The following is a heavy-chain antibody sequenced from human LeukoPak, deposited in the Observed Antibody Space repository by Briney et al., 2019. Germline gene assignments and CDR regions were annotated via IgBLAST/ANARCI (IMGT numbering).Heavy chain of an antibody. CDR2: IGGRDGST. CDR3: AKGHYYGSGSLDY. V-gene: IGHV3-23*01. J-gene: IGHJ4*02. D-gene: IGHD3-10*01. CDR1: GFTFSSYG. Sequence: GGSLRLSCAASGFTFSSYGMSWVRQAPGKGLGWVSAIGGRDGSTYYADSVKGRFTISRDNSKNTLYVQMNSLRAEDTAVYYCAKGHYYGSGSLDYWGQGTLVTVSS.